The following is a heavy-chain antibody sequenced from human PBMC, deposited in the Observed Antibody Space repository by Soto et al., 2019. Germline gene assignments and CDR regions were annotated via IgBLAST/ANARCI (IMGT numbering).Heavy chain of an antibody. V-gene: IGHV3-48*01. Sequence: GGSLRLSCAASGFTFSSYSMNWVRQAPGKGLEWVSYISSSSSTIYYADSVKGRFTISRDNAKNSLYLQMNSLRAEDTAVYYCARDFLAARQVVVAATWGQGTLVTVSS. D-gene: IGHD2-15*01. CDR3: ARDFLAARQVVVAAT. CDR1: GFTFSSYS. CDR2: ISSSSSTI. J-gene: IGHJ5*02.